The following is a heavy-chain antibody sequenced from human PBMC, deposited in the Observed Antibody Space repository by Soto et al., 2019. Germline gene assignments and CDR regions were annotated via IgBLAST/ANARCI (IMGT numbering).Heavy chain of an antibody. Sequence: QLQLQESGPGLVKPSETLSLTCTVSGGSISSSSYYWGWIRQPPGKGLEWIGSIYYSGSTYYNPSLKRRVTISVDTSKNQFSLKLSSVTAADTAVYYCARHVQIHKSFGELLTHLDYWGQGTLVTVSS. D-gene: IGHD3-10*01. CDR2: IYYSGST. J-gene: IGHJ4*02. CDR3: ARHVQIHKSFGELLTHLDY. V-gene: IGHV4-39*01. CDR1: GGSISSSSYY.